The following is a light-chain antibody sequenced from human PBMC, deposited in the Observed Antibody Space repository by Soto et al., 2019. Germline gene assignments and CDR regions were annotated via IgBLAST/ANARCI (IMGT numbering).Light chain of an antibody. CDR3: QQYGSSPTWT. CDR1: QSVSSSY. Sequence: EIVMTQSPATLSVSPGEDVTLSCRASQSVSSSYLAWYQQKPGQAPRLLIYGASSRATGIPDRFSGSGSGTDFTLTVSRLEPEDFAVYYCQQYGSSPTWTFGQGTKVDIK. V-gene: IGKV3-20*01. CDR2: GAS. J-gene: IGKJ1*01.